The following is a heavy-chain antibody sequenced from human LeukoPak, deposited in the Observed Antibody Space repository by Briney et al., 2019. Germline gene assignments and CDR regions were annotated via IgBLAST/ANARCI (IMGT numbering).Heavy chain of an antibody. D-gene: IGHD1-26*01. CDR3: ARVKLHVCAFDI. Sequence: QLQLQESGPGLVKPSQTLSLTCTVSGGSISSADYYWTWIRQPPGKGLEWIGYISHTGGTYYNSSLLSRVTISVDRSKNQFFLTLGSVAAADTAVYFCARVKLHVCAFDIWGQGTMVTVSS. CDR2: ISHTGGT. CDR1: GGSISSADYY. J-gene: IGHJ3*02. V-gene: IGHV4-30-2*01.